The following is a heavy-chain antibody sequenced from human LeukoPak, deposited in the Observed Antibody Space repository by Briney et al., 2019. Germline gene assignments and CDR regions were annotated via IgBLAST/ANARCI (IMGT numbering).Heavy chain of an antibody. CDR3: ARHEVYDLLTGFAFDY. J-gene: IGHJ4*02. V-gene: IGHV5-10-1*01. D-gene: IGHD3-9*01. CDR1: GYSFTSYW. Sequence: GESLKISCKGSGYSFTSYWITWVRQMPGRGLEWMGKIDPSDSYTTYNPSFQGHVTISVDKSINTAYLQWNSLKASDTATYYCARHEVYDLLTGFAFDYWGQGTPVSVSS. CDR2: IDPSDSYT.